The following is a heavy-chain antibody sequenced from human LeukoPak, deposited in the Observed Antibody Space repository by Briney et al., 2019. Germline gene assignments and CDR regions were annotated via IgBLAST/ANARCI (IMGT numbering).Heavy chain of an antibody. CDR1: GDSISSGAYS. CDR2: IYHTGST. D-gene: IGHD2-2*01. J-gene: IGHJ3*02. CDR3: ARGSRPGDDAFDI. Sequence: SETLSLTCTVSGDSISSGAYSWSWIRQPPGKGLEWIGYIYHTGSTKYNPSLRSRVTISRDRSENQFSLKLRSVTAADTAVYYCARGSRPGDDAFDIWGQGTMVTVSS. V-gene: IGHV4-30-2*01.